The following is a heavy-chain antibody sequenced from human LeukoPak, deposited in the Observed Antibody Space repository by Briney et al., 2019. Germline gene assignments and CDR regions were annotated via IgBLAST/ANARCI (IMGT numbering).Heavy chain of an antibody. V-gene: IGHV1-69*04. D-gene: IGHD6-6*01. J-gene: IGHJ4*02. Sequence: SVKVSCKASGGTFSNYAFSWVRQAPGQGLEWMGRIIPIVEIADYAQKFQGRVTITADKSTSTTYMELSSLRSDDTAVYYCARVGGKYSSSSGVCRYWGQGTLVTVSS. CDR1: GGTFSNYA. CDR2: IIPIVEIA. CDR3: ARVGGKYSSSSGVCRY.